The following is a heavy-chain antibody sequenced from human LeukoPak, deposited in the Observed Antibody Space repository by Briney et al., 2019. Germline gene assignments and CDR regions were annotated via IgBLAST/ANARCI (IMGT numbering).Heavy chain of an antibody. J-gene: IGHJ6*02. D-gene: IGHD3-22*01. CDR1: GGSISPYY. V-gene: IGHV4-59*01. CDR3: ARGMGSGYFPGYYYYGMDV. Sequence: PSETLSLTCTVSGGSISPYYWSWIRQPPGKGLEWIGYIYFSGSTNYSPSLKSRVTMLLDTSKNQFSLKLSSVTAADTAVYYCARGMGSGYFPGYYYYGMDVWGQGTTVTVSS. CDR2: IYFSGST.